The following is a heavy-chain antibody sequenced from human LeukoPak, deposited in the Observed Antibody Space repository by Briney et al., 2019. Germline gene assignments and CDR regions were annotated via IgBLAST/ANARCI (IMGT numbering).Heavy chain of an antibody. CDR3: ARAIQAYYDSSGYYMGYYYYGMDV. J-gene: IGHJ6*02. D-gene: IGHD3-22*01. Sequence: GGSLRLSCAASRFSFSDSYMSWIRQAPGKGLEWVSYISSSGDYTAYADSVQGRFTISRDNAKNSLYLQMNSLRAEDTAVYYCARAIQAYYDSSGYYMGYYYYGMDVWGQGTTVTVSS. V-gene: IGHV3-11*06. CDR1: RFSFSDSY. CDR2: ISSSGDYT.